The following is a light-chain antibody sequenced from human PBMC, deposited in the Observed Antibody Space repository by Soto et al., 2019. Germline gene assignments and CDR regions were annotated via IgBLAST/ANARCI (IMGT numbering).Light chain of an antibody. J-gene: IGLJ3*02. CDR2: DVS. CDR1: SSDVGGYNY. V-gene: IGLV2-11*01. CDR3: CSYAGTYTQWV. Sequence: QLVLTQPRSVSGSPGQSVTISCTGTSSDVGGYNYVSWYQQHPGKAPKLVIYDVSKRPSGVPDRFSGSKSGNTASLTVSGLQAEDEADYSCCSYAGTYTQWVFGGGTKLTVL.